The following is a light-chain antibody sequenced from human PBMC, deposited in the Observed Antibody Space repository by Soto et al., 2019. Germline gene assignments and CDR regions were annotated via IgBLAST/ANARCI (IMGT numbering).Light chain of an antibody. CDR2: RND. CDR3: AAWDDSLSAVV. J-gene: IGLJ2*01. Sequence: QSVLTQPPSASGTPGQRVTISCSGSSSNIGSNYVYWYQQLPGSAPKLLIYRNDQRPSGVPDRFSASKSGTAASLAISGLGSEDEADYHCAAWDDSLSAVVFGGGTKVTVL. CDR1: SSNIGSNY. V-gene: IGLV1-47*01.